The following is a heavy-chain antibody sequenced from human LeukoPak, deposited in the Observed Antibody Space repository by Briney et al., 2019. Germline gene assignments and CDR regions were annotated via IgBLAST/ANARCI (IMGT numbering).Heavy chain of an antibody. V-gene: IGHV3-23*01. CDR2: ISTNGVGT. J-gene: IGHJ4*02. Sequence: GGSLRLSCAASGFTFSSYAMSWVRQAPGKGLAWVSSISTNGVGTHYADSMKGRFTASRDNSKNTLYLQMNSLRVEDAAIYYCAKTPYWGQGTLVTVSS. CDR1: GFTFSSYA. CDR3: AKTPY.